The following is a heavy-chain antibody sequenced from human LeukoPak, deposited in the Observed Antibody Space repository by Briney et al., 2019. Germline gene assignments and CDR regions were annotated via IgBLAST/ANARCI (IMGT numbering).Heavy chain of an antibody. D-gene: IGHD3-3*01. CDR3: AKVWSTIFDMDV. CDR1: GFTFSSYG. V-gene: IGHV3-30*02. CDR2: IRYDGSNK. J-gene: IGHJ6*03. Sequence: GGSLRLSCAASGFTFSSYGMHWVRQAPGKGLEWVAFIRYDGSNKYYADSVKGRFTISRDNSKNTLYLQMNSLRAEDTAVYYCAKVWSTIFDMDVWGKGTTVTVSS.